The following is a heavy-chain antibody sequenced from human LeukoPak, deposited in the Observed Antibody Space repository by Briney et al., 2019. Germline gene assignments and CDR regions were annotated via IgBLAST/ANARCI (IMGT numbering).Heavy chain of an antibody. V-gene: IGHV3-21*01. D-gene: IGHD2-2*02. CDR3: APSSDIVVVPAAIPNPPNDY. Sequence: PGGSLRLSCAASGFTFSSYAMHWVRQAPGKGLEWVSSISSSSSYIYYADSVKGRFTISRDNAKNSLYLQMNSLRAEDTAVYYCAPSSDIVVVPAAIPNPPNDYWGQGTLVTVSS. CDR2: ISSSSSYI. J-gene: IGHJ4*02. CDR1: GFTFSSYA.